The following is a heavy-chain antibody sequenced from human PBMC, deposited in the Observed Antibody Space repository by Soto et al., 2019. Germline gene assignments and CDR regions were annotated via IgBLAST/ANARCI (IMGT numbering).Heavy chain of an antibody. V-gene: IGHV4-30-4*01. CDR1: GGSISSGDYY. J-gene: IGHJ6*02. Sequence: SETLSLTCTVSGGSISSGDYYWSWIRQPPXKGLEWIGYIYYSGSTHYNPSLKSRVTISVDTSKNQFSLKLSSVTAADTAVYYCAREGVVVVAAASYYYYYGVDVWGQGTTVTVSS. CDR3: AREGVVVVAAASYYYYYGVDV. CDR2: IYYSGST. D-gene: IGHD2-15*01.